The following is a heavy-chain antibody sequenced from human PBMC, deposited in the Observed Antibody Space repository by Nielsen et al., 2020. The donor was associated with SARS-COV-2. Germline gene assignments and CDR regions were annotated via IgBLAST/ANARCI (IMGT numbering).Heavy chain of an antibody. J-gene: IGHJ4*02. CDR2: IYHSGST. CDR1: GGSISSSNW. CDR3: ARGLGPAATEGFDY. D-gene: IGHD2-2*01. V-gene: IGHV4-4*02. Sequence: SETLSLTCAVSGGSISSSNWWSWVRQPPGKGLEWIGEIYHSGSTNHNPSLKSRVTISVDTSKNQFSLKLSSVTAADTAVYYCARGLGPAATEGFDYWGQGTLVTVSS.